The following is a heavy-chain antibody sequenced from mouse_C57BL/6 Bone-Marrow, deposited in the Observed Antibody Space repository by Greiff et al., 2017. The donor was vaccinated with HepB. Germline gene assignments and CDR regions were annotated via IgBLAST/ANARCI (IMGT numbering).Heavy chain of an antibody. CDR2: IDPETGGT. V-gene: IGHV1-15*01. D-gene: IGHD1-1*01. CDR1: GYTFTDYE. J-gene: IGHJ3*01. CDR3: TRWAYGSSL. Sequence: VQGVESGAELVRPGASVTLSCKASGYTFTDYEMHWVKQTPVHGLEWIGAIDPETGGTAYNQKFKGKAILTADKSSSTAYMELRSLTSEDSAVYYCTRWAYGSSLWGQGTLVTVSA.